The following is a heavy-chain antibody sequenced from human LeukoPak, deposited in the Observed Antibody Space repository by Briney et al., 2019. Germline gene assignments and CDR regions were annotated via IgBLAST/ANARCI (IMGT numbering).Heavy chain of an antibody. Sequence: SETLSLTCTVSGASVSSTEYYWSWVRQPPGKGLEWIGYIFHGRTFYSPSLKSRAAISVDTSKNQFTLRLTSVTAADTAVYFCDSAVDYYYDSSGFRYWGQGTLVPVSS. J-gene: IGHJ4*02. CDR1: GASVSSTEYY. CDR2: IFHGRT. D-gene: IGHD3-22*01. CDR3: DSAVDYYYDSSGFRY. V-gene: IGHV4-30-4*01.